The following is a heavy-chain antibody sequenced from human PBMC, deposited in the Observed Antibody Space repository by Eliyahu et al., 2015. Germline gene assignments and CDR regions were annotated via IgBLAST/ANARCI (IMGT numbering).Heavy chain of an antibody. CDR3: ARDHFGY. V-gene: IGHV3-66*02. Sequence: EVQLVEPGGGLVQPGGSXRLSCAAXGFTVRGIHMSWVRPAPGKGLEWVSVIYSGGSAYYADSVQGRFTISRDNSKNTLYLQMNSLRVEDTAVYYCARDHFGYGGQGTLVTVSS. D-gene: IGHD3-16*01. CDR2: IYSGGSA. J-gene: IGHJ4*02. CDR1: GFTVRGIH.